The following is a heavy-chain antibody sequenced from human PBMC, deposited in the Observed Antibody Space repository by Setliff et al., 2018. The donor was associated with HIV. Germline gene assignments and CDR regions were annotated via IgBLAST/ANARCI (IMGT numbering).Heavy chain of an antibody. CDR3: ARDPIYCSGGGCYDY. J-gene: IGHJ4*02. Sequence: PSETLSLTCTVSGYSISSGYYWGWIRQPPGKGLEWIGSIYHSGSTYYNPSLKSRVTISVDTSKNQFSLKLSSVTAADTAVYYCARDPIYCSGGGCYDYWGQGTLVTVSS. CDR2: IYHSGST. CDR1: GYSISSGYY. V-gene: IGHV4-38-2*02. D-gene: IGHD2-15*01.